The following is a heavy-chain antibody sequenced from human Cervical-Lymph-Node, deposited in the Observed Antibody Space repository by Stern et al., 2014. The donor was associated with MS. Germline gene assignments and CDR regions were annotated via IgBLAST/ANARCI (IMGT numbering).Heavy chain of an antibody. CDR1: GYAFTSYW. CDR3: ARGGSGWYDWEQ. CDR2: INPIGGRA. J-gene: IGHJ1*01. Sequence: VQLVESGAELKKPWAPVTVSCKASGYAFTSYWIHWGRQAHPQGLERMGMINPIGGRAAYAQKFQDRLRTTRETPTPNGFTPESSLKFEDTAVYDCARGGSGWYDWEQWGQGGLVSVAS. V-gene: IGHV1-46*03. D-gene: IGHD6-19*01.